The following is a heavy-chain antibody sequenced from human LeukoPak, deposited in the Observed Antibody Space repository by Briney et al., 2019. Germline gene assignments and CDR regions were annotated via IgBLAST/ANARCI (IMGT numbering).Heavy chain of an antibody. V-gene: IGHV5-51*01. CDR3: ARPPSRGYSSSFEY. Sequence: GESLKISCKGSGYSFPTYWIAWVRQMPGKGLEWMGIIYPDESNIRYSPSFQGQVTISADKSISTAYLQWSSLKASDTAMYYCARPPSRGYSSSFEYGGQGTLVTVSS. D-gene: IGHD2-2*03. J-gene: IGHJ4*02. CDR2: IYPDESNI. CDR1: GYSFPTYW.